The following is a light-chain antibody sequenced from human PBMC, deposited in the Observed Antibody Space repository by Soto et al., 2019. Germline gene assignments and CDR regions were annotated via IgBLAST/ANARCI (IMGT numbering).Light chain of an antibody. J-gene: IGKJ1*01. CDR1: QSISSS. V-gene: IGKV1-39*01. CDR2: AAS. Sequence: DIQITQSPSSLSAYVGDRVTITFPSSQSISSSLIWYQQKPGKAPKFLIYAASSLQSGVPSRFSGSGSGTDFTLTISSLQTEDFATYYCKQNYSTPRTFGKGTKVDIK. CDR3: KQNYSTPRT.